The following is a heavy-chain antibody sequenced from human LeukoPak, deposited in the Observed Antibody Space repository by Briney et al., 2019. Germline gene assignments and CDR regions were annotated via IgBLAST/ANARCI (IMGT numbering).Heavy chain of an antibody. CDR2: INHSGST. CDR3: ARNSNLRYFDWAHPYYFDY. D-gene: IGHD3-9*01. J-gene: IGHJ4*02. Sequence: PSETLSLTCAVYGGSFSGYYWSWIRQPPGKGLEWIGEINHSGSTNYNPSLKSRVTISVDTSKNQFSLKLSSVTAADTAVYYCARNSNLRYFDWAHPYYFDYWGQGTLVTVSS. CDR1: GGSFSGYY. V-gene: IGHV4-34*01.